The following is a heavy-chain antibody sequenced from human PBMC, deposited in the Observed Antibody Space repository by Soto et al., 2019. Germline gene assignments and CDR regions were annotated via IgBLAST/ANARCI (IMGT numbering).Heavy chain of an antibody. CDR3: NHRGYDY. CDR2: ISYDGSNK. Sequence: PGGSLRLSCAASGFTFSSYGMHWVRQAPGKGLEWVAVISYDGSNKYYADSVKGRFTISRDNSKNTLYLQMNSLRAEDTAVYYCNHRGYDYWGQGTLVTVSS. CDR1: GFTFSSYG. D-gene: IGHD5-12*01. J-gene: IGHJ4*02. V-gene: IGHV3-30*03.